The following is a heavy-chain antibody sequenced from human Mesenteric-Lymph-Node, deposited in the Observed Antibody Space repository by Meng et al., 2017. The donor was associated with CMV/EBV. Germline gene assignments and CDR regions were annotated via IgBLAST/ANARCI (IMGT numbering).Heavy chain of an antibody. J-gene: IGHJ6*02. CDR2: INIFNGNT. V-gene: IGHV1-18*01. CDR3: ARHDDYGVFYGMDV. CDR1: GYTFTSYD. D-gene: IGHD4-17*01. Sequence: ASVKVSCKASGYTFTSYDISWVRQAPGQGLEWMGWINIFNGNTNYEQKLQGRLSMTTDISTSTAYMELRSPRSDDTAVYYCARHDDYGVFYGMDVWGQGTTVTVSS.